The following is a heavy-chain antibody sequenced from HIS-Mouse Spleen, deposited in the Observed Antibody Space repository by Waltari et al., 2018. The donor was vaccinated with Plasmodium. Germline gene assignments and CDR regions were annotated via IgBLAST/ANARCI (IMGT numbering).Heavy chain of an antibody. Sequence: QLQLQESGPGLVKPSETLSLTCTVSGGSISSSSYYWGWIRQPPGKGLEWIGSIYYSGSTYYNPSLKSRVTISVDTSKNQFSLKLSSVTAADTAVYYCASVPYYYDSSGYGMGWFDPWGQGTLGT. CDR2: IYYSGST. CDR3: ASVPYYYDSSGYGMGWFDP. D-gene: IGHD3-22*01. CDR1: GGSISSSSYY. V-gene: IGHV4-39*07. J-gene: IGHJ5*02.